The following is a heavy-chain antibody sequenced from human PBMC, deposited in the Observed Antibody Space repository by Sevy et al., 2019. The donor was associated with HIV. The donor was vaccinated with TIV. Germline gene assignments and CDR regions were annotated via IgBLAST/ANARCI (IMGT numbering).Heavy chain of an antibody. D-gene: IGHD6-19*01. CDR3: ARDEGSGWLDY. CDR1: GFTFSSYG. V-gene: IGHV3-33*01. CDR2: IWYDGSNK. J-gene: IGHJ4*02. Sequence: GGSLRLSCAASGFTFSSYGMHWVRQAPGKGLEWVAFIWYDGSNKYYADSVKGRFTISRDNSKNTLYLQMNSLRAEDTAVYYCARDEGSGWLDYWGQGTLVTVSS.